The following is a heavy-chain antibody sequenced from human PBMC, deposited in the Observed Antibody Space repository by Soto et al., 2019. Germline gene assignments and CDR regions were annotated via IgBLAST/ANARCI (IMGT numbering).Heavy chain of an antibody. CDR1: GGSTNTYH. CDR2: IYFTGTT. J-gene: IGHJ4*02. CDR3: ARRFCNGGSCYWGFGY. D-gene: IGHD2-15*01. Sequence: SETLSLTCTVSGGSTNTYHWSWIRQPPGKGLEWIGDIYFTGTTNYNPSLKSRVTMSEDTSKNQFSLRLSSVTAADTAIYYCARRFCNGGSCYWGFGYWGQGTLVTVSS. V-gene: IGHV4-59*01.